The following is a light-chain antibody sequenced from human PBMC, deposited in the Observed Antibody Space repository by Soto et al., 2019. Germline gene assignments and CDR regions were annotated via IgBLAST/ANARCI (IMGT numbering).Light chain of an antibody. CDR2: KAS. J-gene: IGKJ4*01. Sequence: DIQMTQSPSTLSASVGDRVTITCRASQSISRWWAWYQQKPGKAPNLLIYKASSLESGVPSRFSGSGSGTEFTLTVSSLQPDDFATYYCQQYDSYPLPFGGGTKVEIK. CDR3: QQYDSYPLP. V-gene: IGKV1-5*03. CDR1: QSISRW.